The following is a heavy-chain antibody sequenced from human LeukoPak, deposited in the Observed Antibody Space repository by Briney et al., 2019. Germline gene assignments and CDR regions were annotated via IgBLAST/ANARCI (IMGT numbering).Heavy chain of an antibody. Sequence: GGSLRLSCAASGFTFSSYDMSWVRQAPGKGLEWVSGNSGSGGSTNHADSVKGRFTISRDNSKNTLYLQMNSLRAEDTAVYYCAKATYYYDSSGRIGGYFDYWGQGTLVTVSS. J-gene: IGHJ4*02. V-gene: IGHV3-23*01. CDR1: GFTFSSYD. D-gene: IGHD3-22*01. CDR2: NSGSGGST. CDR3: AKATYYYDSSGRIGGYFDY.